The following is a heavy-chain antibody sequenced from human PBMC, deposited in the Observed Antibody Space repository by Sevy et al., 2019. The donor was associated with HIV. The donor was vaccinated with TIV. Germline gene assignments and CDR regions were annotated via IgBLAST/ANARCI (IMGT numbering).Heavy chain of an antibody. CDR3: AKGLGMVQGALLSEDI. CDR1: GFTFRSYS. D-gene: IGHD3-10*01. V-gene: IGHV3-30*02. CDR2: IRYDGSTK. J-gene: IGHJ3*02. Sequence: GGSLRLSCAASGFTFRSYSMHWVRQAPGKGLEWVAFIRYDGSTKYYADSVKGRFTISRDNSKNTLYLQMNSLRAEDTAIYYCAKGLGMVQGALLSEDIWGQGTMVTVSS.